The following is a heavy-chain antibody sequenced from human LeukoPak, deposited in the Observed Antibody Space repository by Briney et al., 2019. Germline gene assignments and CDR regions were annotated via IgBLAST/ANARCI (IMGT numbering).Heavy chain of an antibody. CDR3: ATLWLRGLVAFDI. V-gene: IGHV4-34*01. J-gene: IGHJ3*02. CDR1: GGSFSGYY. D-gene: IGHD5-18*01. Sequence: SETLSLTCAVYGGSFSGYYWSWIRHPPGKGLEWIGEINHSGSTNYNPSLKSRVTISADTSKNQFSLKLSSVTAADTAVYYCATLWLRGLVAFDIGGQGTMVTVSS. CDR2: INHSGST.